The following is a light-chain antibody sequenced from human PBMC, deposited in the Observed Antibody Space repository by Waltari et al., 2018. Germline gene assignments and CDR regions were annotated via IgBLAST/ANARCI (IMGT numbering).Light chain of an antibody. V-gene: IGKV3-11*01. Sequence: EIVLTQSPATLSLSPGERATLSCRASQSVSAYLAWYQQRPGQAPRLLIYETSNRATGIPARFSGSGSGTDFTLTISGLEPEDFAFYYCQQRYNWPRTFGQGTKVEIK. CDR2: ETS. J-gene: IGKJ1*01. CDR1: QSVSAY. CDR3: QQRYNWPRT.